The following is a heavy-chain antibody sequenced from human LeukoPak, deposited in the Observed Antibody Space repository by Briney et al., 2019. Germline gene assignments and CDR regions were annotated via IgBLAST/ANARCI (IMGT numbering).Heavy chain of an antibody. V-gene: IGHV1-8*02. D-gene: IGHD3-22*01. Sequence: ASVKVSCKASGYSFTSYGISWVRQATGQGLGWMGWMNPNSGNTGYAQKFQGRVTMTRNTSISTAYMELRSLRSDDTAVYYCARVNYYHSSGYRKFDHWGQGTLVTVSS. CDR2: MNPNSGNT. CDR3: ARVNYYHSSGYRKFDH. J-gene: IGHJ4*02. CDR1: GYSFTSYG.